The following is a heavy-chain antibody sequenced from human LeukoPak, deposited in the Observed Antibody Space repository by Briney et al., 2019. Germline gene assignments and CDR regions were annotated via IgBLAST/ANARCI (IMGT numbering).Heavy chain of an antibody. CDR2: IRSRADGGTA. CDR1: GFTSSSYA. V-gene: IGHV3-15*01. CDR3: AKHIYGVVSIQQ. J-gene: IGHJ1*01. D-gene: IGHD3-3*01. Sequence: SGGSLRLSCAASGFTSSSYAMSWVREAPGKGGEGVGRIRSRADGGTAEYATAVEGRFTISRDNSTNTLYLHMSNVKTEDTAVYYCAKHIYGVVSIQQWGQGTLVTVSS.